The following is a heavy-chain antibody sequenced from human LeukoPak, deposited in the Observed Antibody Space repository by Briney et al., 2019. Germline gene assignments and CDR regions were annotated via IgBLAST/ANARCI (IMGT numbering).Heavy chain of an antibody. CDR2: IYYSGST. V-gene: IGHV4-59*01. CDR1: GGSISSYY. Sequence: PSETLSLTCTVSGGSISSYYWSWIRQPPGKGLEWIGYIYYSGSTNYNPPLKSRVTISVDTSKNQFSLKLSSVTAADTAVYYCARGLRYFDWLLPYYFDYWGQGTLVTVSS. CDR3: ARGLRYFDWLLPYYFDY. D-gene: IGHD3-9*01. J-gene: IGHJ4*02.